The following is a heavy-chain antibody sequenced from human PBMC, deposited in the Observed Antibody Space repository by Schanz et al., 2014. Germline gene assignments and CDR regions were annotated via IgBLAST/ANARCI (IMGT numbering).Heavy chain of an antibody. V-gene: IGHV4-4*02. CDR3: TRDALGGPHNWFDP. J-gene: IGHJ5*02. CDR1: GGSISSGVW. D-gene: IGHD3-16*01. Sequence: QVQLQESGPGLVKPSGTLSLTCVVSGGSISSGVWWTWARQSPGKGLEWIGEIFHSGTTNYNPSLEGRVPISVDKAKNQFSLILSSMTAADTAVYYCTRDALGGPHNWFDPWGQGTLVSVSS. CDR2: IFHSGTT.